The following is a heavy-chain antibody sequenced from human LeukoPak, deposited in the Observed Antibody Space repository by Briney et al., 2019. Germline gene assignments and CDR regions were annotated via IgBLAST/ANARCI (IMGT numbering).Heavy chain of an antibody. CDR3: ARAYLLGSYSGKGFDY. CDR2: IYSGGST. J-gene: IGHJ4*02. Sequence: PGGSLRLSCAASGFTVSSNYMSWVRQAPGKGLEWVSVIYSGGSTYYADSVKGRFTISRDNSKNTLYLQMNSLRAEDTAVYYCARAYLLGSYSGKGFDYWGQGTLVTVSS. D-gene: IGHD1-26*01. CDR1: GFTVSSNY. V-gene: IGHV3-53*01.